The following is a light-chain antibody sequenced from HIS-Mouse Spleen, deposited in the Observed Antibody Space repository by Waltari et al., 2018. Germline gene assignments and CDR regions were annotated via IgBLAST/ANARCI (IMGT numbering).Light chain of an antibody. CDR2: KDS. Sequence: SYELTQPPSVSVSPGQTARITCSGDALPKQYAYWSQQKPGQAPVLVIYKDSERPSGLPVRCSGSSSGTTVTLTISGVQAEDEADYYCQSADSSGTNWVFGGGTKLTVL. CDR3: QSADSSGTNWV. J-gene: IGLJ3*02. CDR1: ALPKQY. V-gene: IGLV3-25*03.